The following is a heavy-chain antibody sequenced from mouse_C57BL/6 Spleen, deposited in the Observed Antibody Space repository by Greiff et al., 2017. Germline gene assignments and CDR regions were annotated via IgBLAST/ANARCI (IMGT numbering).Heavy chain of an antibody. J-gene: IGHJ1*03. V-gene: IGHV1-26*01. CDR3: AREREVGLRDWYFDV. CDR1: GYTFTDYY. D-gene: IGHD1-1*01. CDR2: INPNNGGT. Sequence: VQLQQSGPELVKPGASVKISCKASGYTFTDYYMNWVKQSHGKSLEWIGDINPNNGGTSYNQKFKGKATLTVDKSSSTAYMELRSLTSEDSAVYYCAREREVGLRDWYFDVWGTGTTVTVSS.